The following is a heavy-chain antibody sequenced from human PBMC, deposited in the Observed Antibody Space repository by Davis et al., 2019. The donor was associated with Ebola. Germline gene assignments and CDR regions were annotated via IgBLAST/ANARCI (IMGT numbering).Heavy chain of an antibody. V-gene: IGHV4-4*02. CDR1: GGSISSSNW. J-gene: IGHJ6*02. CDR2: IYHSGST. Sequence: SETLSLTCAVSGGSISSSNWWSWVRQPPGKGLEWIGEIYHSGSTNYNPSLKSRVTISVDTSKNQFSLKLSSVTAADTAVYYCAREDYDILTGFAYYYYGMDVWGQGTTVTVSS. CDR3: AREDYDILTGFAYYYYGMDV. D-gene: IGHD3-9*01.